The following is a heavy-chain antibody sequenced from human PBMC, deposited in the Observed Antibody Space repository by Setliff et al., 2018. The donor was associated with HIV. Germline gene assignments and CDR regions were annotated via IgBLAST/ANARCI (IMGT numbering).Heavy chain of an antibody. J-gene: IGHJ3*02. CDR1: GGSISSSSYS. Sequence: PSETLTLTCSVSGGSISSSSYSWGWIRQPPGKGLEYIGSIYNSGSTYYNPSLMSRVTISVDTSKSQFSLKLGSVTAADTAVYYCAREAIFGVVPDDGNDAFDIWGQGTMVTVSS. CDR3: AREAIFGVVPDDGNDAFDI. V-gene: IGHV4-39*07. D-gene: IGHD3-3*01. CDR2: IYNSGST.